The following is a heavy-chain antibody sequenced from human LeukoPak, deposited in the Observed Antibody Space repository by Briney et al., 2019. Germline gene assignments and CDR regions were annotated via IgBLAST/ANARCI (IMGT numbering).Heavy chain of an antibody. D-gene: IGHD3-3*01. CDR2: IYHSGST. CDR1: GYSISSGYY. Sequence: SETLSLTCSFSGYSISSGYYWGWIRQPPGQGLEWIGNIYHSGSTYYNPSLKSRVTISVDTSKNQFSLKLSSVTAADTAVYYCAGDFWSGYYFRDWGQGTLVTVSS. CDR3: AGDFWSGYYFRD. V-gene: IGHV4-38-2*02. J-gene: IGHJ4*02.